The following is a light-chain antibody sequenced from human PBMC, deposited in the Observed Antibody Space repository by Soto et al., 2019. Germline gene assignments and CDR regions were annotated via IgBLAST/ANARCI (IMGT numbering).Light chain of an antibody. Sequence: DVHMTFSPFTIAAYVSDGVTNPCRASQSISSWLAWYQQKPGKAPKLLIYDASSLESGVPSRFSGSGSGTEFTLTISSLQPDDFATYYCQQYNSYPRPFGQGTKLDI. J-gene: IGKJ1*01. CDR1: QSISSW. V-gene: IGKV1-5*01. CDR2: DAS. CDR3: QQYNSYPRP.